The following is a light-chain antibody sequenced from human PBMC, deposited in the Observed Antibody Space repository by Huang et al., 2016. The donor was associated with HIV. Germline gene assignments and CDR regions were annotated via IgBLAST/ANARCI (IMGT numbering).Light chain of an antibody. CDR3: QQYNNWPPEIT. J-gene: IGKJ5*01. CDR1: QSVSSN. V-gene: IGKV3-15*01. CDR2: VAS. Sequence: EIVITQSPATLSVSPGERTTLSCRASQSVSSNLAWYQQKPGQAPRLLIYVASTRATGIAARFSGSGSGTEVTLTISSLQSEEFAVYYCQQYNNWPPEITFGQGTRLEIK.